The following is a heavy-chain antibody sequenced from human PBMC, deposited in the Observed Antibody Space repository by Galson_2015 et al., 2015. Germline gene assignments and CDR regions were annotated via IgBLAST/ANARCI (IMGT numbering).Heavy chain of an antibody. J-gene: IGHJ3*02. Sequence: SLRLSCAASGFSFSTNAMNWVRQAPGKGLEWVSGISGSGTDSFDADSVKGRFTISRDNSKNTLYLVMNSLRAEDTAVYYCAKGFSGNYIDDAFDMWGQGTMVTVSS. D-gene: IGHD3-10*01. CDR1: GFSFSTNA. CDR2: ISGSGTDS. V-gene: IGHV3-23*01. CDR3: AKGFSGNYIDDAFDM.